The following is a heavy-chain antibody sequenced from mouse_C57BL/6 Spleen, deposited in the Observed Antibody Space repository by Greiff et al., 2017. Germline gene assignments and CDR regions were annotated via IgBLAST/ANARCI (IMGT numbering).Heavy chain of an antibody. V-gene: IGHV1-61*01. J-gene: IGHJ2*01. CDR1: GYTFTSYW. CDR2: IYPSDSET. D-gene: IGHD2-3*01. CDR3: ARSRGLDGYYDY. Sequence: QVQLQQPGAELVRPGSSVKLSCKASGYTFTSYWLDWVKQRPGQGLEWIGNIYPSDSETHYNQKFKDKATLTVDKSSSTAYMQLSSLTSEDSAVYYCARSRGLDGYYDYWGQGTTLTVSS.